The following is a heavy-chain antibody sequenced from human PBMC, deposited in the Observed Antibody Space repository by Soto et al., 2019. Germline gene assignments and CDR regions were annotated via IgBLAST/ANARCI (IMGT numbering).Heavy chain of an antibody. J-gene: IGHJ5*02. Sequence: QVQLVQSGAEVKKPGASVKVSCKASGYTFTSYGISWVRQAPGQGLEWMGWIIPIFGTANYAQKFQGRVTITADESTSTAYMELSSLRSEDTAVYYCARKVDTAMEDDNWFDPWGQGTLDTVSS. CDR2: IIPIFGTA. CDR1: GYTFTSYG. D-gene: IGHD5-18*01. CDR3: ARKVDTAMEDDNWFDP. V-gene: IGHV1-69*13.